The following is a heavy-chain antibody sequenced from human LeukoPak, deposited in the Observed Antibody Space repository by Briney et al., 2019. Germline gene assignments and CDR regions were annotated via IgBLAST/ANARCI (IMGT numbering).Heavy chain of an antibody. CDR2: ISGDGTIK. J-gene: IGHJ4*02. Sequence: PGGSLRLSCEPSGFPFSSYWMLWVRQAPGKGLVWVSRISGDGTIKTYADSVRGRFTISRDNTKNILYLQMNSLKVEDTATYFCSRSQFDYWGQGVLVTVSP. V-gene: IGHV3-74*03. CDR1: GFPFSSYW. CDR3: SRSQFDY.